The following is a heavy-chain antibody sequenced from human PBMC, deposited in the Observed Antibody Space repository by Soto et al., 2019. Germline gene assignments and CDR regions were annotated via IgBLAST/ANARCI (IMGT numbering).Heavy chain of an antibody. Sequence: SETLSLTCTVSGWSISSYYWSWIRQPPGKGLEWIGYIYYRADTNYNPSLKSRFTISQDTSKNQFSLNVISVTAADTAVYYCRRRSRYCTDFCGQGTMVT. CDR1: GWSISSYY. D-gene: IGHD6-13*01. CDR2: IYYRADT. CDR3: RRRSRYCTDF. V-gene: IGHV4-59*08. J-gene: IGHJ6*02.